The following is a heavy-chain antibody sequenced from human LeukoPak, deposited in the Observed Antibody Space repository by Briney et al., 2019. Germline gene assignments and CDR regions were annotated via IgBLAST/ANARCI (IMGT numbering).Heavy chain of an antibody. CDR3: ARVRGNSYGYVDY. Sequence: PGGSLRLSCAASGFTFSPYSMNWVRQAPGKGLEWVSFVSGSGSPIYYADPVKGRFTISRDNARNSLYLQMNSLRAEDTAVYYCARVRGNSYGYVDYWGQGTLVTVSS. J-gene: IGHJ4*02. CDR2: VSGSGSPI. CDR1: GFTFSPYS. D-gene: IGHD5-18*01. V-gene: IGHV3-48*01.